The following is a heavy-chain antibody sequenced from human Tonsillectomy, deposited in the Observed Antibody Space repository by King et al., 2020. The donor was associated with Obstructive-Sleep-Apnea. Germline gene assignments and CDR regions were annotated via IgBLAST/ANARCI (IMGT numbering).Heavy chain of an antibody. D-gene: IGHD3-10*01. CDR2: ISYDGSNK. Sequence: VQLVESGGGVVQPGRSLRLSCAASGFTFSSYAMHWVRQAPGKGLEWVAVISYDGSNKYYADSVKGRFTISRENSKNTLYLQMNSLRAEDTAVYYCARSPYYYGSGSSTVYGMDVWGQGTTVTVSS. CDR3: ARSPYYYGSGSSTVYGMDV. V-gene: IGHV3-30*04. CDR1: GFTFSSYA. J-gene: IGHJ6*02.